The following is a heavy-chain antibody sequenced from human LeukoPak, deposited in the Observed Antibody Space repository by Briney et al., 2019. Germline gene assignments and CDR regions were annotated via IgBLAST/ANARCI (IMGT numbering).Heavy chain of an antibody. V-gene: IGHV3-7*01. CDR3: ARTVGATWAFDI. J-gene: IGHJ3*02. D-gene: IGHD1-26*01. Sequence: GGSLRLSCAASGFTFSSYSMNWVRQAPGKGLEWVANIKQDGSEKYYVDSVKGRFTISRDNAKNSLYLQMNSLRAEDTAVYYCARTVGATWAFDIWGQGTMVTVSS. CDR1: GFTFSSYS. CDR2: IKQDGSEK.